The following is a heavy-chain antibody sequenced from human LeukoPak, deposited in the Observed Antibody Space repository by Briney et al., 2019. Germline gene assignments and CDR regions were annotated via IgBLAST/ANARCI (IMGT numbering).Heavy chain of an antibody. D-gene: IGHD4-17*01. J-gene: IGHJ4*02. Sequence: GGSLRLSCVASGFNFEEYAMHWVRQAPGKGLEWVAGIDWNSGTIAYADSVKGRFTISRDNAKNSLYLQMNSLRPEDMALYYCAKSPAGTTVTTDCFHRWGQGTLVTVSS. V-gene: IGHV3-9*03. CDR1: GFNFEEYA. CDR3: AKSPAGTTVTTDCFHR. CDR2: IDWNSGTI.